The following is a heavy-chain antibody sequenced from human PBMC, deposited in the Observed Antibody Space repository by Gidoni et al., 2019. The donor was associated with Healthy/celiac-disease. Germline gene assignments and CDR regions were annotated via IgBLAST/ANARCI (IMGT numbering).Heavy chain of an antibody. CDR2: ISWDGGST. V-gene: IGHV3-43D*04. CDR3: AKGTAEWGYDSSYFDY. Sequence: EVQLVESGGVVVQPGGSLRLSCAASGFTFDDYAMHWVRQAPGKGLEWVSLISWDGGSTYYADSGKGRFTISRDNSKNSLYLQMNSLRAEDTALYYCAKGTAEWGYDSSYFDYWGQGTLVTVSS. D-gene: IGHD5-12*01. J-gene: IGHJ4*02. CDR1: GFTFDDYA.